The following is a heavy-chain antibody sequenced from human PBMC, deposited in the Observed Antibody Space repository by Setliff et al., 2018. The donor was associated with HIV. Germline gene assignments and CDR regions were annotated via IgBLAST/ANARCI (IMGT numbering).Heavy chain of an antibody. CDR1: GDSISTNSPY. CDR3: AKLENGDEGGYVDV. D-gene: IGHD2-21*02. V-gene: IGHV4-39*01. J-gene: IGHJ6*03. Sequence: SETLSLTCTVSGDSISTNSPYWAWIRQPPGKGLEWIGTIFYSGHIHYNPSLKSRVTISVDSSKNQFFLRLSSVTAADTAVYYCAKLENGDEGGYVDVWGKGTTVTVSS. CDR2: IFYSGHI.